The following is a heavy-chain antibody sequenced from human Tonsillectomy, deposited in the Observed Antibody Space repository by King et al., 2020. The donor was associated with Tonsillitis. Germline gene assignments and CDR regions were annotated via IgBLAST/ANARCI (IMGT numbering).Heavy chain of an antibody. CDR1: GFTFSSYA. Sequence: VQLVESGGGLVQPGGSLRLSCAASGFTFSSYAMTWVRQAPGKGLEWVSVIYSGGSSTYYTDSVKGRFTISRDDSNNTLYLQMNSLRAEDTAVYYCAKTRQYHYGSGNYADRFDPWGQGTLVTVSS. D-gene: IGHD3-10*01. J-gene: IGHJ5*02. CDR3: AKTRQYHYGSGNYADRFDP. CDR2: IYSGGSST. V-gene: IGHV3-23*03.